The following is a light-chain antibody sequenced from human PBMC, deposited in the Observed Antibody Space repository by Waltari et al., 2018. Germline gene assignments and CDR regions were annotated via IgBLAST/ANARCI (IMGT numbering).Light chain of an antibody. CDR2: DVS. CDR1: SSDVGVYNY. Sequence: QSALTQPASVSGSPGQSITISCTGTSSDVGVYNYVSRYQQHPGKVPKLLIFDVSNRPSGVSNRFSGSKSGNTASLTISGLQAEDESDYYCCSFTSRSTWVFGGGTKLTVL. V-gene: IGLV2-14*01. CDR3: CSFTSRSTWV. J-gene: IGLJ3*02.